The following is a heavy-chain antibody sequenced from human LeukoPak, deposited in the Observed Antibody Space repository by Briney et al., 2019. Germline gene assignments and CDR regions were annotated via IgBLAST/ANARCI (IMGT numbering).Heavy chain of an antibody. D-gene: IGHD3-10*01. V-gene: IGHV3-23*01. Sequence: GGSLRLSCAASGFTFSSYAMSWVRQAPGKGLEWVSAISGSGGSTYYADSVKGRFTISRDNAKNSLYLQMNSLRAEDTAVYYCARDNGEANFDYWGQGTLVTVSS. CDR3: ARDNGEANFDY. CDR1: GFTFSSYA. J-gene: IGHJ4*02. CDR2: ISGSGGST.